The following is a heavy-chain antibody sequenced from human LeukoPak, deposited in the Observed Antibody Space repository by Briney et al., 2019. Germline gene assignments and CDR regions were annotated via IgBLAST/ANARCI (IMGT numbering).Heavy chain of an antibody. V-gene: IGHV1-46*01. CDR2: IDPSSVTT. J-gene: IGHJ4*02. CDR3: ARDLGVGYSGYLLPDY. CDR1: GYSFTSCY. D-gene: IGHD3-3*01. Sequence: ASVKVSWKASGYSFTSCYMHWVRQSPGHVLEGMGIIDPSSVTTSYAQKFQGRVTMTRDTATSKVNMELSSLRPEYTAVDYCARDLGVGYSGYLLPDYWGQGTLVTVSS.